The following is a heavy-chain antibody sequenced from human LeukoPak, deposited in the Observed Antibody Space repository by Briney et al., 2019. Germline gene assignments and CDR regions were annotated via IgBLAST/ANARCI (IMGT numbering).Heavy chain of an antibody. D-gene: IGHD6-6*01. CDR1: GFTFSSYA. CDR2: ISFDGSKT. V-gene: IGHV3-30-3*01. CDR3: ARDRQPYYHYYGMDV. J-gene: IGHJ6*02. Sequence: PGRSLRLSCAASGFTFSSYAMHWVRQAPGKGLEWVAVISFDGSKTYYADSMKGRCTIPRDNSKNTLYLQMNSLRAEDTAAYYCARDRQPYYHYYGMDVWGQGTTVTVSS.